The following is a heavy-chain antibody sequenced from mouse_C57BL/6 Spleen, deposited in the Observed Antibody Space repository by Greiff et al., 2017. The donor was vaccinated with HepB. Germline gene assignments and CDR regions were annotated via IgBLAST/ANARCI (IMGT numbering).Heavy chain of an antibody. J-gene: IGHJ4*01. CDR3: ARRYGNYEAMDY. CDR1: GFTFSDYY. V-gene: IGHV5-12*01. D-gene: IGHD2-10*02. Sequence: EVKLQESGGGLVQPGGSLKLSCAASGFTFSDYYMYWVRQTPEKRLEWVAYISNGGGSTYYPDTVKGRFTISRDNAKNTLYLQMSRLKSEDTAMYYCARRYGNYEAMDYWGQGTSVTVSS. CDR2: ISNGGGST.